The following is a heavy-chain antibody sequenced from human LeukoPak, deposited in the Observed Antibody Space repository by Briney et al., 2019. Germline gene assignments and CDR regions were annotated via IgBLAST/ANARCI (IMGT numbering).Heavy chain of an antibody. J-gene: IGHJ4*02. V-gene: IGHV3-33*01. CDR3: ARIVYSSSWGFDY. CDR2: IWYDGSNK. Sequence: GGSLRLSCAASGFTFSSYGMHWVRQAPGKGLEWVAVIWYDGSNKYYADSVKGRFTISRDNSKNTLYLQMNSLRAEDTAVYYCARIVYSSSWGFDYWGQGTLVTVSS. D-gene: IGHD6-13*01. CDR1: GFTFSSYG.